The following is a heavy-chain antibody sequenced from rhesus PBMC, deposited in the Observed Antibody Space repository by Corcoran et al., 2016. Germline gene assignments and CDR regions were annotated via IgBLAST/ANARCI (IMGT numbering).Heavy chain of an antibody. D-gene: IGHD2-15*01. J-gene: IGHJ2*01. Sequence: QVQLQESGPGVVKPSETLSLTCAVSGGSISDSHRWSWIRQPPGKGLEWIGYIYGSSTSTNYNPSLKSRVTIPKDTSKNQFSLKLSSVTAADTAVYYCARGYCSSTYCSSHGVDWYFDLWGPGTPITISS. CDR3: ARGYCSSTYCSSHGVDWYFDL. CDR1: GGSISDSHR. CDR2: IYGSSTST. V-gene: IGHV4S10*01.